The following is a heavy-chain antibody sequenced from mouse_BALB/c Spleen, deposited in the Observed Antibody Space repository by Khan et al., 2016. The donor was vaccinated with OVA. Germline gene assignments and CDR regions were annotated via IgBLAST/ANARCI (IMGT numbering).Heavy chain of an antibody. CDR2: IYPGSFNT. Sequence: QVQLKESGPELVKPGASVRISCKASGYTFTTYYIHWVKQRPGQGLEWIGWIYPGSFNTNYSEKFKGKATLTADKSSNTAYMQLSSLTSEDSAVYFCARDDYFVGDAMDYWGQGTSVTVSS. V-gene: IGHV1S56*01. CDR3: ARDDYFVGDAMDY. CDR1: GYTFTTYY. D-gene: IGHD2-4*01. J-gene: IGHJ4*01.